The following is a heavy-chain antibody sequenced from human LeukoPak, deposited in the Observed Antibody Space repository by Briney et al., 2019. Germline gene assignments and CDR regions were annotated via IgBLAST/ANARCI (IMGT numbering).Heavy chain of an antibody. CDR3: AADLGLSSGGPASYSTGMAV. CDR2: IVVGSGNT. V-gene: IGHV1-58*02. CDR1: GFTFTSSA. D-gene: IGHD6-19*01. J-gene: IGHJ6*02. Sequence: SVKVSCKASGFTFTSSAMQWVRQARGQRLEWIGWIVVGSGNTNYAQKFQERVTITRDMSTSTAYMELSSLRSEDTAVYYCAADLGLSSGGPASYSTGMAVWGQG.